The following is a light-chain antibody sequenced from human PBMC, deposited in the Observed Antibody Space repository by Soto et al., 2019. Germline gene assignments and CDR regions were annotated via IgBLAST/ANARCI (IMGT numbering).Light chain of an antibody. Sequence: QSALTQPASVSGSPGQSITISCTGTSSDVGSYNLVSWYQQHPGKAPKLMIYEGSKRPSGVSNRFSGSKSGNTASLTISGLQAEDEADYYCCSYALRMFGGGTKVTV. J-gene: IGLJ3*02. CDR1: SSDVGSYNL. CDR3: CSYALRM. CDR2: EGS. V-gene: IGLV2-23*01.